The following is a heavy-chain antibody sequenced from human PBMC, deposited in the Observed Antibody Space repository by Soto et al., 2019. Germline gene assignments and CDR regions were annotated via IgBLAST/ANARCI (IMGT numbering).Heavy chain of an antibody. J-gene: IGHJ4*02. Sequence: GGSLRLSCAASGFTFSSYGMHWVRQAPGKGLEWVAVIWYDGSNKYYADSVKGRFTISRDNSKNTLYLQMNSLRAEDTAVYYCARASPSDALDYWGQGTLVTVSS. D-gene: IGHD2-21*02. CDR3: ARASPSDALDY. V-gene: IGHV3-33*01. CDR2: IWYDGSNK. CDR1: GFTFSSYG.